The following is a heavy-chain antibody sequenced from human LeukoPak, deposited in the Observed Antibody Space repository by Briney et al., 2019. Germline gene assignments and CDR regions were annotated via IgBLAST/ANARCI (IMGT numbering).Heavy chain of an antibody. J-gene: IGHJ6*02. Sequence: CRSLRLSCAASGFTFDDYAMHWVRQAPGKGLEWVSGISWNSGSIGYADSVKGRFTISRDNAKNSLYLQMNSLRAEDTALYYCAKDGIAPYGMDVWGQGTTVTVSS. D-gene: IGHD2-15*01. CDR1: GFTFDDYA. CDR2: ISWNSGSI. CDR3: AKDGIAPYGMDV. V-gene: IGHV3-9*01.